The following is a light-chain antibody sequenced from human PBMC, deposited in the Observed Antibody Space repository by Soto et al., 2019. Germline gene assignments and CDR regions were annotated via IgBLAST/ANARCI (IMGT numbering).Light chain of an antibody. Sequence: DIQMTQSPSTLSVSVGDRVTITCRASQSITDWLAWYQQKPGKAPKFLIYDASTLEGGVPSRFSGSGSGTEFTLTISSVQPDDFATYYCQYCDDYSWTFGQGTKVEIK. CDR1: QSITDW. V-gene: IGKV1-5*01. CDR3: QYCDDYSWT. J-gene: IGKJ1*01. CDR2: DAS.